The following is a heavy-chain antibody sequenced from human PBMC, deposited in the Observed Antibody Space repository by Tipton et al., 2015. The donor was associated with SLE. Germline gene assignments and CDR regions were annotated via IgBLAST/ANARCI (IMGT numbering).Heavy chain of an antibody. V-gene: IGHV5-51*01. D-gene: IGHD3-10*01. Sequence: QVTISADKSISTAYLQWSSLKASDTAMYYCARRGGSLNYFDYWGQGTLVTVSS. CDR3: ARRGGSLNYFDY. J-gene: IGHJ4*02.